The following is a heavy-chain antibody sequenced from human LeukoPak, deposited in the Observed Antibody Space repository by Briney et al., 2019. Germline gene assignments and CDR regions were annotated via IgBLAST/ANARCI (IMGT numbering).Heavy chain of an antibody. D-gene: IGHD3-22*01. Sequence: SETLSLTCTVSGGSIGSYYWTWIRQPPGKGLEWIGYIYFSGTTNYNPSLKSRVTISVDTSKNQFSLKLSSVTAADTAVYYCAAQRRGYYYDSSGYYRAFDIWGQGTMVTVSS. CDR3: AAQRRGYYYDSSGYYRAFDI. CDR2: IYFSGTT. CDR1: GGSIGSYY. V-gene: IGHV4-59*12. J-gene: IGHJ3*02.